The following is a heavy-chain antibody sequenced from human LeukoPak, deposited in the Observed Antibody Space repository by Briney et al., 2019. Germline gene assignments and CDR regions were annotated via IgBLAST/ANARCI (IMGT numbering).Heavy chain of an antibody. D-gene: IGHD3-10*01. CDR1: GYIFSTYW. CDR3: ARLNYYGSGSYSHDY. CDR2: IDPSDSYT. Sequence: GGSLKISCKGSGYIFSTYWISWVRQMPGKGLEWMGRIDPSDSYTKYSPSFQGLVTLSADKSISTAYLQWSSLVASDTAMYYCARLNYYGSGSYSHDYWGQGTLVTVSS. J-gene: IGHJ4*02. V-gene: IGHV5-10-1*01.